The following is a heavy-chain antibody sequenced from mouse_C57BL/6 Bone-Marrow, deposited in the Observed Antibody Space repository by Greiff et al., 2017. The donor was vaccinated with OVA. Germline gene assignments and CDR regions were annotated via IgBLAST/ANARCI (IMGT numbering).Heavy chain of an antibody. CDR3: ASEGRLRRDFDY. Sequence: VQLQQPGAELVKPGASVKLSCKASGYTFTSYWMHWVKQRPGQGLEWIGMIHPNSGSTNYNEKFKSKATLTVDKSSSTAYMQLSSLTSEDSAVYYCASEGRLRRDFDYWGQGTTLTVSS. D-gene: IGHD2-4*01. J-gene: IGHJ2*01. V-gene: IGHV1-64*01. CDR2: IHPNSGST. CDR1: GYTFTSYW.